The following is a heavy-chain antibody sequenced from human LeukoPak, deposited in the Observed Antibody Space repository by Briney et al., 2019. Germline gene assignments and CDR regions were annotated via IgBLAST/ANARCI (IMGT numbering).Heavy chain of an antibody. CDR1: GFTVSSNY. V-gene: IGHV3-30*02. CDR3: ARELLQQLGDYYYYYMDV. Sequence: GGSLRLSCAASGFTVSSNYMSWVRQAPGKGLEWVAFIRYDGSNKYYADSVKGRFTISRDNAKNSLYLQMNSLRAEDTAVYYCARELLQQLGDYYYYYMDVWGKGTTVTVSS. J-gene: IGHJ6*03. D-gene: IGHD6-13*01. CDR2: IRYDGSNK.